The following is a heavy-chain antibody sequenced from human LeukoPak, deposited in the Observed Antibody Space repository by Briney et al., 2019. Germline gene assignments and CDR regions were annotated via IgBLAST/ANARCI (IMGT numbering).Heavy chain of an antibody. D-gene: IGHD3-10*01. V-gene: IGHV3-21*01. CDR1: GFTFSSYS. Sequence: NPGGSLRLSCAASGFTFSSYSMNWVRQAPGKGLEWVSSISSSSSYIYYADSVRGRFTISRDNAKNSLYLQMNSLRAEDTAVYYCARDLGGSGSYYIGYWGQGTLVTVSS. CDR2: ISSSSSYI. CDR3: ARDLGGSGSYYIGY. J-gene: IGHJ4*02.